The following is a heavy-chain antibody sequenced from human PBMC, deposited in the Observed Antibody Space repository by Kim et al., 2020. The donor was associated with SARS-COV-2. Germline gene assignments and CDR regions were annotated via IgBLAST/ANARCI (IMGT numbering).Heavy chain of an antibody. Sequence: ADSVKGRFTISRDNSKNTLYLQMNSLRADDTAVYYCAKGEAARPRGYFDYWGQGTLVTVSS. CDR3: AKGEAARPRGYFDY. V-gene: IGHV3-23*01. D-gene: IGHD6-6*01. J-gene: IGHJ4*02.